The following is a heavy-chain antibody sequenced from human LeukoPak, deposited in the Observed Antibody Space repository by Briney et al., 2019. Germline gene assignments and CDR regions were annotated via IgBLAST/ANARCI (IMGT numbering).Heavy chain of an antibody. D-gene: IGHD1-1*01. V-gene: IGHV4-39*07. CDR3: ARDFARIDGDRGQQDY. J-gene: IGHJ4*01. CDR1: GFTFSSYA. CDR2: IYYMGST. Sequence: GSLRLSCAASGFTFSSYAMSWVRQAPGKGLEWMGSIYYMGSTYYNPSLKSRVTISVDTSKNKFSLFLSSVTAADTAVYYCARDFARIDGDRGQQDYRGQGTLVTVFS.